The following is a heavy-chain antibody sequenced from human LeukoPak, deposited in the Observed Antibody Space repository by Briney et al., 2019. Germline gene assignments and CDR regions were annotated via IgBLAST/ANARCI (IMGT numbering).Heavy chain of an antibody. Sequence: EASVKVSCKASGGTFSSYAISWVRQAPGQGLDWMGIINPSAGITTYAQKFQGRVAMTKDTSTSTVYMELSSLRSEDTAVYYCARWGVRRYYFDYWGQGTLVTVSS. CDR3: ARWGVRRYYFDY. CDR2: INPSAGIT. J-gene: IGHJ4*02. D-gene: IGHD3-10*01. V-gene: IGHV1-46*01. CDR1: GGTFSSYA.